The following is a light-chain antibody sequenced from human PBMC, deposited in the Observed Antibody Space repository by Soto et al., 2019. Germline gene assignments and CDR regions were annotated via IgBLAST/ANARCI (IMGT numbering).Light chain of an antibody. CDR2: DAS. J-gene: IGKJ5*01. Sequence: DIQMTQSPSSLSASVGDRVTIPCQASQDISNYLNWYQQKPGKAPKLLIYDASNLETGVPSRFSGSGSGTDFTFTISSLQPEDIATYYCQQYDNLHITFGQGTRLEIK. CDR3: QQYDNLHIT. CDR1: QDISNY. V-gene: IGKV1-33*01.